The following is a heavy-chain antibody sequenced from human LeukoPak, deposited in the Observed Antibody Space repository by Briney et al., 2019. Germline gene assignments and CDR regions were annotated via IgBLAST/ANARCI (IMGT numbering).Heavy chain of an antibody. CDR1: GFTVSSNY. CDR3: ARARDGYNLFDY. J-gene: IGHJ4*02. CDR2: IYSGGST. D-gene: IGHD5-24*01. Sequence: GGSLRLSCAASGFTVSSNYVSWVRQAPGKGLEWVSVIYSGGSTYYADSVKGRFTISRDNSKNTLYLQMNSLRAEDTAVYYCARARDGYNLFDYWGQGTLVTVSS. V-gene: IGHV3-53*01.